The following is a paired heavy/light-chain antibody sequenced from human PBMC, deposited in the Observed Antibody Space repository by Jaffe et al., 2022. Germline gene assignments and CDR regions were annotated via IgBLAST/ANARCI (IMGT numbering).Heavy chain of an antibody. D-gene: IGHD2-15*01. J-gene: IGHJ3*02. V-gene: IGHV1-2*06. CDR3: ARRYCSGGNCHDAFDI. CDR1: GYTFTGYY. CDR2: INPNGGGT. Sequence: QVQLVQSGAEVKKPGASVKVSCKASGYTFTGYYMHWVRQAPGQGLEWMGRINPNGGGTNYAQKFQDRVTMTRDTSIRTAYMELSRLTSDDTAVYYCARRYCSGGNCHDAFDIWGQGTMVTVSS.
Light chain of an antibody. CDR1: QDISSY. CDR2: AAS. Sequence: DMQLTQSPSFLSASVGDRVTITCRASQDISSYLAWYQQKPGKAPKLLIYAASTLQSGVPSTFSGSGSGTEFTLTISSLQPEDFATYCCQQLNSYPYTFGQGTKLEIK. V-gene: IGKV1-9*01. J-gene: IGKJ2*01. CDR3: QQLNSYPYT.